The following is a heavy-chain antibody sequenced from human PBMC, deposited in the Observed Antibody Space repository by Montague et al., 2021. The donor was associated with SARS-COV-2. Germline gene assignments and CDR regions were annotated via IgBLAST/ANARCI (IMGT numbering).Heavy chain of an antibody. CDR2: INHNGST. D-gene: IGHD1-14*01. V-gene: IGHV4-34*01. Sequence: SETLSLTCAVYGGSFSGYYWSWIRQPPGKGLEWIGEINHNGSTNYNPSLKSRVTISVDTSKNQFSLKLSSVTAADTAVYYCARSKPVSSFYYYYGMDVWGQGTTVTVSS. J-gene: IGHJ6*02. CDR1: GGSFSGYY. CDR3: ARSKPVSSFYYYYGMDV.